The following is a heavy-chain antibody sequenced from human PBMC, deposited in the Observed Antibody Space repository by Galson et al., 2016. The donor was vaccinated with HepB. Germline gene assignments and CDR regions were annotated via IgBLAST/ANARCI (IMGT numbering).Heavy chain of an antibody. V-gene: IGHV4-61*02. J-gene: IGHJ4*02. CDR2: MFTSGNS. CDR3: AVWFGDVNY. Sequence: TLSLTCTVSGGSISSGSYFCNWIRQPDGKGLEWIGSMFTSGNSNYNPSLKSRVTISLDTSKNQFFLKMSSVTAADTAVYYCAVWFGDVNYWGQGILVTVSS. CDR1: GGSISSGSYF. D-gene: IGHD3-10*01.